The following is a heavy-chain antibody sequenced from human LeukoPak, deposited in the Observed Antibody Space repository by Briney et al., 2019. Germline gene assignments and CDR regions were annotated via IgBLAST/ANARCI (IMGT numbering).Heavy chain of an antibody. CDR2: IYYSGST. J-gene: IGHJ5*02. D-gene: IGHD3-10*01. CDR1: GGSIGSYY. Sequence: SETLSLTCTVSGGSIGSYYWSWIRQPPGKGLEWIGYIYYSGSTNYNPSLKSRVTISVDTSKNQFSLRLSSVTAADTAVYYCARDQLLWFGGRWFDPWGQGTLVTVSS. V-gene: IGHV4-59*01. CDR3: ARDQLLWFGGRWFDP.